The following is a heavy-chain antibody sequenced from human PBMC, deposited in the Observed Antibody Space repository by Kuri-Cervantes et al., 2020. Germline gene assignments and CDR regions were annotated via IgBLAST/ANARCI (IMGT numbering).Heavy chain of an antibody. D-gene: IGHD3-10*01. CDR1: GYTFTSYD. V-gene: IGHV1-8*01. Sequence: ASVKVSCKASGYTFTSYDINWVRQATGQGLEWMGWMNPDSGNTGYAQKFQGRVTMTRNTSISTAYMELSSLRSEDTAVYYCARVRSYLRRSPRESWFDPWGQGTLVTVSS. CDR3: ARVRSYLRRSPRESWFDP. J-gene: IGHJ5*02. CDR2: MNPDSGNT.